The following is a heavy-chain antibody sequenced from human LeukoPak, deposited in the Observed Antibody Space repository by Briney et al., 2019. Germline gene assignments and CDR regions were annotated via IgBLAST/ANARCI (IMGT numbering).Heavy chain of an antibody. V-gene: IGHV1-69*05. J-gene: IGHJ4*02. Sequence: SVKVYCKASGGTFSSYAISWVRPAPGQGLEWMGGIIPIFGTANYAQKFQGRVTITTDESTSTAYMELSSLRSEDTAVYYCASIWFGESMDDYWGQGTLVTVSS. CDR3: ASIWFGESMDDY. D-gene: IGHD3-10*01. CDR1: GGTFSSYA. CDR2: IIPIFGTA.